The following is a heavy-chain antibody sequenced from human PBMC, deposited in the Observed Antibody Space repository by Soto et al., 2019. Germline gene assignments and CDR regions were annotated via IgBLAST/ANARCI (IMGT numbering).Heavy chain of an antibody. CDR3: TTDEGEMNLYYYDSSGYYYSY. CDR1: GFTFSNAW. D-gene: IGHD3-22*01. J-gene: IGHJ4*02. V-gene: IGHV3-15*07. Sequence: GGSLRLSCAASGFTFSNAWMNWVRQAPGEGLEWVGRIKSKTDGGTTDYAAPVKGGFTISRDDSKNTLYLQMNSLKTEDTAVYYCTTDEGEMNLYYYDSSGYYYSYWGQGTLVTVSS. CDR2: IKSKTDGGTT.